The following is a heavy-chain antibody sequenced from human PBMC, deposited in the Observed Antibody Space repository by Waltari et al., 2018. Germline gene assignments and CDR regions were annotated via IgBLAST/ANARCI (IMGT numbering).Heavy chain of an antibody. Sequence: QVQLQESGPGLVKPSGTLSLTCAVSGDSMRGIDWWNWVRQPPGKGLEWIGQVHLSGRTHYNPSLESRVTVSIETSNKQFSLILTSATAADTAVYYCARDRGRGLYLDSWGQGTLVTVSP. CDR1: GDSMRGIDW. CDR2: VHLSGRT. CDR3: ARDRGRGLYLDS. V-gene: IGHV4-4*02. D-gene: IGHD2-15*01. J-gene: IGHJ4*02.